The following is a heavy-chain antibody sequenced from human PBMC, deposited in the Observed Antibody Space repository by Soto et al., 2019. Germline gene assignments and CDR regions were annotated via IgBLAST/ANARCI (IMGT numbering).Heavy chain of an antibody. J-gene: IGHJ6*02. CDR2: IYPGDSDT. V-gene: IGHV5-51*01. D-gene: IGHD2-21*02. CDR1: GYSFTSYW. Sequence: LGESLKISCKGSGYSFTSYWIGWVRQMPGKGLEWMGIIYPGDSDTRYSPSFQGQVTNSADKSISTAYLQWSSLKASDTAMYYCARLSRYGGNSIYYYGVDVWGQGTTVTVSS. CDR3: ARLSRYGGNSIYYYGVDV.